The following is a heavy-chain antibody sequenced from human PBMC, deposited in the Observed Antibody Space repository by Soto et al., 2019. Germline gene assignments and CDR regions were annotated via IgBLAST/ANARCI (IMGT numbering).Heavy chain of an antibody. CDR1: GFSLTTSGLG. Sequence: QITLNESGPTVVRPTETLTLTCRFSGFSLTTSGLGVGWIRQSPGQDPEWLALIYWDDDKRYSASLKSKLTITKDTSKTQVVLTVSDLDPTDTATYYCAHRVLRTVFGLVTTTAIYFDFWGQGTPVAVSS. D-gene: IGHD3-3*01. CDR3: AHRVLRTVFGLVTTTAIYFDF. J-gene: IGHJ4*02. V-gene: IGHV2-5*02. CDR2: IYWDDDK.